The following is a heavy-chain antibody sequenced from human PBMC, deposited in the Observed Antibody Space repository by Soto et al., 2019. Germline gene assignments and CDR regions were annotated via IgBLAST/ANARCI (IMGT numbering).Heavy chain of an antibody. CDR2: IYYSGST. V-gene: IGHV4-59*01. CDR1: GGSISSYY. D-gene: IGHD2-21*02. CDR3: ASAVLPSTAPFDN. Sequence: SVTRSLTCTVSGGSISSYYWSWIRQPPGKGLEWIGYIYYSGSTNYNPSLQSRVTISVDTSKNQFSLKLSSVTAADTAVYYYASAVLPSTAPFDNWGQGTRVTVPS. J-gene: IGHJ4*02.